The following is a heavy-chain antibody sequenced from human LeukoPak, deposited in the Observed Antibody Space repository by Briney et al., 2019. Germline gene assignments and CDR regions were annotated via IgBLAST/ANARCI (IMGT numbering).Heavy chain of an antibody. CDR3: AKDRGHCTNGVCHNYYYMDI. J-gene: IGHJ6*03. V-gene: IGHV3-23*01. D-gene: IGHD2-8*01. CDR2: ISGRGDRR. Sequence: PGGSLRLSCAASGFAFSSYAMRWVRQAPGKGLEWVSSISGRGDRRDSADSVKGRFTISRDNSKNTLYLEMYSLRAEDTAVYYCAKDRGHCTNGVCHNYYYMDIWGKGTTVTVSS. CDR1: GFAFSSYA.